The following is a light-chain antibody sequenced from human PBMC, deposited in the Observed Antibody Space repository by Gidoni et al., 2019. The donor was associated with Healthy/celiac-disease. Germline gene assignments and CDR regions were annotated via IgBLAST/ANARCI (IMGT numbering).Light chain of an antibody. J-gene: IGKJ2*01. CDR3: QQRYSTPPVT. V-gene: IGKV1-39*01. Sequence: DIQMTQSPSSLSASVGDRVTITCRASQSISSYLNWYQQKPGKAPKLLLYAASSLQSGVASRFISSGSGTDFTLTISSLQPEDFATYYCQQRYSTPPVTFGQGTKLEIK. CDR1: QSISSY. CDR2: AAS.